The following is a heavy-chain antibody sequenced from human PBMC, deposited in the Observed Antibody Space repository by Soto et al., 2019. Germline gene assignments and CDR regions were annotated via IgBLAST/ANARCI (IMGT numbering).Heavy chain of an antibody. CDR3: ARGDGGSGGDSGFDF. CDR1: GGTFSSYT. J-gene: IGHJ4*02. D-gene: IGHD3-10*01. CDR2: IIPMIGVA. V-gene: IGHV1-69*02. Sequence: QVQLVQSGAKVKKPGSSVKVSCKVSGGTFSSYTFTWVRQAPGQGPEWVGRIIPMIGVANYAQKFKGRVTITADKSTSTAYMELSSLRADDTAVYYCARGDGGSGGDSGFDFWGQGTLVTVSS.